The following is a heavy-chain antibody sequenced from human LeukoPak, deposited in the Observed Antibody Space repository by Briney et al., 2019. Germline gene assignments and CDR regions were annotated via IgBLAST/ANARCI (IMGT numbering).Heavy chain of an antibody. CDR2: IWYDASNK. V-gene: IGHV3-33*06. Sequence: GGSLRLSCAASGFTFSSFGMHWVRQAPGKGLEWVAVIWYDASNKYYADSVKGRFTISRDNSKNTLFLQMNSLRDDDTAVYYCAEDYYSSTSCYSDYWGQGTLVTVSS. J-gene: IGHJ4*02. CDR3: AEDYYSSTSCYSDY. CDR1: GFTFSSFG. D-gene: IGHD2-2*01.